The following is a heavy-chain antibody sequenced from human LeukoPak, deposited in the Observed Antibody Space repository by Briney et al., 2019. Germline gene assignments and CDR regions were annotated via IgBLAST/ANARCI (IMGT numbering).Heavy chain of an antibody. CDR1: GYTFTRYG. D-gene: IGHD3-22*01. CDR3: ARDLGYVSSGYYVSLDY. CDR2: ISAYNGNT. Sequence: ASVKVSCKASGYTFTRYGISWVRQAPGQGLEWMGWISAYNGNTNYVQKLQGRVTMTTDTSTSTAYMELRSLRSDDTAVNYCARDLGYVSSGYYVSLDYWGQGTLVTVSS. J-gene: IGHJ4*02. V-gene: IGHV1-18*01.